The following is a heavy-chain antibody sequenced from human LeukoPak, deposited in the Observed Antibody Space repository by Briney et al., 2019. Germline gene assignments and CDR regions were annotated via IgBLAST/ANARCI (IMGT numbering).Heavy chain of an antibody. CDR2: IYSGGST. J-gene: IGHJ5*02. CDR1: GFTVSSNY. D-gene: IGHD2-15*01. Sequence: GGSLRLSCAASGFTVSSNYMSWVRQAPGKGLEWVSVIYSGGSTYYADSVKGRFTISRDNSKNTLYLQMNSLRAEDTAVYYCARDTVVVAVPYTYNWFDPWGQGTLVTVSS. V-gene: IGHV3-53*05. CDR3: ARDTVVVAVPYTYNWFDP.